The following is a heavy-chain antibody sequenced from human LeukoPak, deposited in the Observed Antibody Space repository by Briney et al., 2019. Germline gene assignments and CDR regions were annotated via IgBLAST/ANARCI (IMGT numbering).Heavy chain of an antibody. D-gene: IGHD3-3*01. Sequence: SETLSLTCTVSGGSISSSSYYWGWIRQPPGKGLEWIGSIYYSGSTYYNPSLKSRVTISVDTSKNQFSLKLSSVTAADTAVYYCARHLLVLEWLPLSYYYYMDVWGKGTTVTVSS. J-gene: IGHJ6*03. CDR1: GGSISSSSYY. CDR2: IYYSGST. CDR3: ARHLLVLEWLPLSYYYYMDV. V-gene: IGHV4-39*01.